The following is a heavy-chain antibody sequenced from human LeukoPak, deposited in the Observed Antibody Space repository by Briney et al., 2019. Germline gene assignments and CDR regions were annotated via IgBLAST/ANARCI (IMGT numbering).Heavy chain of an antibody. Sequence: GASVKVSCKASGYTFTSYGISWVRQAPGQGLEWMGWISPYNGNTNYAHKFQGRATMTTDTSTSTAYMELRSLRSDDTAIYYCARHREQWLVRPFDSWGQGTLVTVSS. V-gene: IGHV1-18*01. CDR3: ARHREQWLVRPFDS. D-gene: IGHD6-19*01. CDR2: ISPYNGNT. J-gene: IGHJ4*02. CDR1: GYTFTSYG.